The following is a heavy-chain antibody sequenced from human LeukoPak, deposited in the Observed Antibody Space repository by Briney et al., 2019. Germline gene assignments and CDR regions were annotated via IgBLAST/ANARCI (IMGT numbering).Heavy chain of an antibody. V-gene: IGHV1-2*02. J-gene: IGHJ4*02. CDR1: GYTFTGYY. Sequence: GASVKVSCKASGYTFTGYYMHWVRQAPGQGLEWMGWINPNSGGTNYAQKFQGRVTMTRDTSISTAYMELSRLRSDDTAVYYCALTQGYCSGGSCYPRDYFDYWGQGTLVTVSS. CDR2: INPNSGGT. D-gene: IGHD2-15*01. CDR3: ALTQGYCSGGSCYPRDYFDY.